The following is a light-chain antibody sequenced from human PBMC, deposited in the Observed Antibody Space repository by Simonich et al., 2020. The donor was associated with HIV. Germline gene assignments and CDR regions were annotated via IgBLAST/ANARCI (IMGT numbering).Light chain of an antibody. CDR1: SSDVGGYNY. V-gene: IGLV2-14*03. CDR3: SSYTSSSTLV. Sequence: QSALTQPASVSGSPGQSITISCTGTSSDVGGYNYVSWYQHHPGKAPKLMIYDFSKRPSGVSNRFSGSKSGNTASLTISGLQAEDEADYYCSSYTSSSTLVFGGGTKLTVL. CDR2: DFS. J-gene: IGLJ3*02.